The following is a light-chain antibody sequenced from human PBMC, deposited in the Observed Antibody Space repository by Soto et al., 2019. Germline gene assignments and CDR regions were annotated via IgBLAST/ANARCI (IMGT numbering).Light chain of an antibody. J-gene: IGKJ4*01. CDR3: QQYGSSPLT. CDR2: RTT. V-gene: IGKV3-20*01. CDR1: PSVSSSY. Sequence: EIVLTQSPGTLSLSPGERATLSCRATPSVSSSYLAWYKQRPGQAPRLLIYRTTSSATGIPDRFSGSESGNDFPLTISSLEPEDIAVYYCQQYGSSPLTFGGGTKVEIK.